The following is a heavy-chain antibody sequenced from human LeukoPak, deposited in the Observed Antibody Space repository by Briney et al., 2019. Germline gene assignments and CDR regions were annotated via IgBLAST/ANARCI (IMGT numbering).Heavy chain of an antibody. D-gene: IGHD2-15*01. V-gene: IGHV3-43*01. J-gene: IGHJ4*02. CDR2: ISWDGSST. CDR1: GFTFDDYT. CDR3: AKDIGVGSCNGCLFDY. Sequence: GGSLRLSCAASGFTFDDYTMHGVRQTPGKGLEWVSLISWDGSSTYYADSMKGRFTISRDNSKNSLYLQMNSLRTEDTALSYCAKDIGVGSCNGCLFDYWGQGTLVTVSS.